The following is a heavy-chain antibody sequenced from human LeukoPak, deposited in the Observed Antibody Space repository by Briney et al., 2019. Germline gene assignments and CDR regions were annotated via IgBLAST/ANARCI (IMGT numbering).Heavy chain of an antibody. CDR2: IIPIFGTA. V-gene: IGHV1-69*05. D-gene: IGHD2-8*02. Sequence: SVKVPCKASGGTFSSYAISWVRQAPGQGLEWMGGIIPIFGTANYAQKFQGRVTITTDESTSTVYMELSSLRSEDTAVYYCARGVVYAMSWFDPWGQGTLVTVSS. CDR3: ARGVVYAMSWFDP. J-gene: IGHJ5*02. CDR1: GGTFSSYA.